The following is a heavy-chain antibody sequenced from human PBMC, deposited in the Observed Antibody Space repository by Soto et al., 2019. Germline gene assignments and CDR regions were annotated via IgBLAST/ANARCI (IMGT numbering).Heavy chain of an antibody. D-gene: IGHD2-15*01. CDR3: ARDIDG. V-gene: IGHV3-48*01. CDR1: RFTFSSYS. J-gene: IGHJ4*02. CDR2: ISSSSSTK. Sequence: EVPVVESGGGLVQPGGSLRLSCAASRFTFSSYSRNWVRQAPGKGLEWVSYISSSSSTKFYADSVKGRFTISRDNARNSLYLQMNSLRAEDTAVYYCARDIDGGGQGTLVTVSS.